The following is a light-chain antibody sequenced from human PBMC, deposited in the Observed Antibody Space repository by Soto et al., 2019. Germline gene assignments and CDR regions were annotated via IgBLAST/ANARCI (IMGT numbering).Light chain of an antibody. CDR2: GAS. CDR1: QSVSSN. CDR3: QQYNNWPLWT. J-gene: IGKJ1*01. V-gene: IGKV3-15*01. Sequence: EIVMTQSPATLSVSPGERATLSCRASQSVSSNLAWYQQKPGQAPRLLVYGASTRPTGIPTRFSGSGSGTEFTLTISSLQSEDFAVYYCQQYNNWPLWTFGQGTKVDNK.